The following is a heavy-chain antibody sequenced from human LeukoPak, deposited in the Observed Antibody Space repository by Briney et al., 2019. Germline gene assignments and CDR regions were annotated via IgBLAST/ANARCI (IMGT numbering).Heavy chain of an antibody. J-gene: IGHJ6*03. CDR2: ISYDGSNK. V-gene: IGHV3-30*04. D-gene: IGHD6-13*01. CDR1: GFTFGSYA. Sequence: PGGSLRLSCAASGFTFGSYAMHWVRQAPGKGLEWVAVISYDGSNKYYADSVKGRFTISRDNSKNTLYLQMDSLRAEDTAVYYCARDLYSSSWYYYYYMDVWGKGTTVTVSS. CDR3: ARDLYSSSWYYYYYMDV.